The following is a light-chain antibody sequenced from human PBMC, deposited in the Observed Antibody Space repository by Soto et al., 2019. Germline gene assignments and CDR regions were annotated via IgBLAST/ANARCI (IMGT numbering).Light chain of an antibody. CDR3: QSSDSSLRVSV. CDR1: SSNIGAGYD. V-gene: IGLV1-40*01. CDR2: GNS. Sequence: QSVLTQPPSVSGAPGQRVTISCTGSSSNIGAGYDVHWYQQLPGTAPKLLIYGNSNRPSGVPDRFSGSKSGTSASLAITGLQPEDEADYYCQSSDSSLRVSVFGGGTQLTVL. J-gene: IGLJ2*01.